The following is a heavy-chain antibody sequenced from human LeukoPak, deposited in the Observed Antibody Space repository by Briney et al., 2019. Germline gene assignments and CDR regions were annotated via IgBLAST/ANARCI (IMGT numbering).Heavy chain of an antibody. V-gene: IGHV1-2*02. CDR3: ARDSVDTAMLYYFDY. D-gene: IGHD5-18*01. Sequence: ASVKVSFKASGYTFTGYYMHWVRQAPGQGLEWMGWINPNSGGTNYAQKFQGRVTMTRDTSISTAYMELSRLRFDDTAVYYCARDSVDTAMLYYFDYWGQGTLVTVSS. CDR2: INPNSGGT. J-gene: IGHJ4*02. CDR1: GYTFTGYY.